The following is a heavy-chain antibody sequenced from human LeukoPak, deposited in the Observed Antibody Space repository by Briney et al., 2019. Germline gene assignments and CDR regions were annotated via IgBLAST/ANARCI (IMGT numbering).Heavy chain of an antibody. V-gene: IGHV4-30-4*08. J-gene: IGHJ6*03. CDR3: ARGPSTSSHYYYYMDV. CDR2: IYYSGST. CDR1: GGSISSGDYY. Sequence: SQTLSLTRTVSGGSISSGDYYWSWIRQPLGKGLEWIGYIYYSGSTYYNPSLKSRVTISVDTSKNQFSLKLSSVTAADTAVYYCARGPSTSSHYYYYMDVWGKGTTVTVSS. D-gene: IGHD2-2*01.